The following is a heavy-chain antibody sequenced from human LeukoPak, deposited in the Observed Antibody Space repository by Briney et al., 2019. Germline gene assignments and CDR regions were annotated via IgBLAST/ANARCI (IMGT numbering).Heavy chain of an antibody. CDR1: GGTFTSFA. V-gene: IGHV1-69*05. D-gene: IGHD4-17*01. Sequence: SVKVSCKSSGGTFTSFAISWVRQSPGHGLEWMGGMITVFGTAKYAQKFQGRVTITTDESTGTAYMELSSLRSEDTAVYYCARGSDIYTGAYDYWGQGTLVTVSS. J-gene: IGHJ4*02. CDR2: MITVFGTA. CDR3: ARGSDIYTGAYDY.